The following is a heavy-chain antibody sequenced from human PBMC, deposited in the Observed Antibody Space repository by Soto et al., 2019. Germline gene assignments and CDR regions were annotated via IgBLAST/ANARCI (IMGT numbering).Heavy chain of an antibody. J-gene: IGHJ6*02. D-gene: IGHD6-13*01. CDR2: ISYDGSNK. CDR3: AKALPYSSSWYDLPLYYYYGMDV. CDR1: GFTFSSYG. V-gene: IGHV3-30*18. Sequence: GGSLRLSCAASGFTFSSYGMHWVRQAPGKGLEWVAVISYDGSNKYYADSVKGRFTISRDNSKNTLYLQMNSLRAEDTAVYYCAKALPYSSSWYDLPLYYYYGMDVWGQGTTVTVSS.